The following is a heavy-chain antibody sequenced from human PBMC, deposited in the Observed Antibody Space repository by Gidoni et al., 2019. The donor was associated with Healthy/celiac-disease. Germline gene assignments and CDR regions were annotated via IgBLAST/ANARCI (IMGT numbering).Heavy chain of an antibody. J-gene: IGHJ3*02. CDR3: AREGGGGPYSSSWYPPPGRAFDI. V-gene: IGHV3-48*04. CDR1: GFTFSSYS. D-gene: IGHD6-13*01. CDR2: ISISSSTI. Sequence: EVQLVESGGGLVQPGGSLRLSCAASGFTFSSYSMNWVRQAPGKGLEWFSYISISSSTISYADSVKGRFTISRDNAKNSLYLQMNSLRAEDTAVYYCAREGGGGPYSSSWYPPPGRAFDIWGQGTMVTVSS.